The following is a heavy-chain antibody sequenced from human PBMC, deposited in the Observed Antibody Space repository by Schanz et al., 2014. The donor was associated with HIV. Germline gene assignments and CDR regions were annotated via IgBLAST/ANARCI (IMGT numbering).Heavy chain of an antibody. J-gene: IGHJ6*02. D-gene: IGHD4-4*01. Sequence: VQLLESGGGLVQPGGSLRLSCAASGFTFSSYAMSWVRQAPGKGLEWVAAIWYDGSNKFYADSVKGRFTISRDNSKNTVYLQLKSLRVEDTAVYYCARDRLHPGNGMDVWGQGTTVTVSS. V-gene: IGHV3-33*08. CDR2: IWYDGSNK. CDR3: ARDRLHPGNGMDV. CDR1: GFTFSSYA.